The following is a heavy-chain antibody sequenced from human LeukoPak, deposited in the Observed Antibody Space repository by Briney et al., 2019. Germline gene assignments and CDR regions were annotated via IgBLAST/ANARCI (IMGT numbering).Heavy chain of an antibody. Sequence: ASLKVSCNASGDTFTSNGISWVRQAPGQGLEWMGRISAYNGNTNYAQKLQGRVTMTTDTSTSTAYMELRSLRSDDTAVYYCARAHGEITFGGVISSDYWGQGTLVTVSS. CDR1: GDTFTSNG. J-gene: IGHJ4*02. V-gene: IGHV1-18*01. D-gene: IGHD3-16*01. CDR3: ARAHGEITFGGVISSDY. CDR2: ISAYNGNT.